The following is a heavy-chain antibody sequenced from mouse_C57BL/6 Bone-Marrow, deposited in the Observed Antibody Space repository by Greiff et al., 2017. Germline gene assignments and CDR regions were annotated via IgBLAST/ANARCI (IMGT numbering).Heavy chain of an antibody. D-gene: IGHD2-5*01. Sequence: QVQLQQSDAELVKPGASVKISCKVSGYTFTDHTIHWMQQTPEQGLEWIGYIYPRDGSTKYNEKFKGKATLTADKSSSTDYMQLNSLTSEDSAVYFCARRIVTNYYAMDYWGQGTSVTVSS. CDR3: ARRIVTNYYAMDY. V-gene: IGHV1-78*01. CDR1: GYTFTDHT. CDR2: IYPRDGST. J-gene: IGHJ4*01.